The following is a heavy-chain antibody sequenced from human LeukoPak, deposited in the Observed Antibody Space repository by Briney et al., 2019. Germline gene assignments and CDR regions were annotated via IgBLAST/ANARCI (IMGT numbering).Heavy chain of an antibody. CDR2: ISYDGSNK. CDR3: ARGGLVTITTLDY. V-gene: IGHV3-30*03. J-gene: IGHJ4*02. D-gene: IGHD3-22*01. Sequence: PGGSLRLSCAASGFTFSSYGMHWVRQAPGKGLEWVAVISYDGSNKYYADSVKGRFTISRDNSKNTLYLQMDSLRAEDTAVYYCARGGLVTITTLDYWGQGTLVTVSS. CDR1: GFTFSSYG.